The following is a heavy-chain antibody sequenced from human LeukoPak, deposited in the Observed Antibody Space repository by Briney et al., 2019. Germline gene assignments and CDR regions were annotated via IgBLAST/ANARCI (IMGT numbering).Heavy chain of an antibody. D-gene: IGHD3-10*01. CDR1: GGFVTNGDYY. V-gene: IGHV4-30-4*01. CDR3: ARAPRYYYATDSYSNFDR. CDR2: IYYSGST. Sequence: SETLSLTCIVSGGFVTNGDYYRNWIRQPPGKGLEWIGYIYYSGSTYYNPSLKSRVTISIDTSKNQFSLNLISVTAADTAVYYCARAPRYYYATDSYSNFDRWGQGTLVTVSS. J-gene: IGHJ4*02.